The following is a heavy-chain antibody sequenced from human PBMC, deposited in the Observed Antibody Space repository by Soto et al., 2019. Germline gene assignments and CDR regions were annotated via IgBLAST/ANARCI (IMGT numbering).Heavy chain of an antibody. CDR3: AKDSSYSSSWQNYFDY. D-gene: IGHD6-13*01. V-gene: IGHV3-23*01. CDR2: ISGSGGST. Sequence: GGSLRLSCAASGFTFSSYAMSWVRQAPGKGLEWVSAISGSGGSTYYADSVKGRFTISRDNSKNTLYLQMNSLRAEDTAVYYCAKDSSYSSSWQNYFDYWGQGTLVTVSS. J-gene: IGHJ4*02. CDR1: GFTFSSYA.